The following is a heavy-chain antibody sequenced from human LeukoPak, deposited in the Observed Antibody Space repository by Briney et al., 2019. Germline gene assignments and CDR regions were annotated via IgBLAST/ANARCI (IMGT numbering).Heavy chain of an antibody. Sequence: HPGGSLRLSCAASGFTFSSYGMHWVRQAPGKGLEWVAVIWYGGSNKYYADSVKGRFTISRDNSKNTLYLQMNSLRAEDTAVYYCAKDGGQYYFDYWGQGTLVTVSS. CDR3: AKDGGQYYFDY. V-gene: IGHV3-30*02. CDR2: IWYGGSNK. J-gene: IGHJ4*02. CDR1: GFTFSSYG. D-gene: IGHD6-19*01.